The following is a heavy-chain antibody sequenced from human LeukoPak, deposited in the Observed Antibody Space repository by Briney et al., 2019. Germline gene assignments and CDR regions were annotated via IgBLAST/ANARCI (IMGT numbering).Heavy chain of an antibody. CDR1: GGSISSSSYY. Sequence: SETLSLTCTVSGGSISSSSYYWGWIRQPPGKGLEWIGRIYYSGSTYYNPSLMSRVTISVDTSKNQFSLKLSSVTAADTAVYYCARHAYSSGWYYFDYWGQGTLVTVSS. J-gene: IGHJ4*02. CDR2: IYYSGST. D-gene: IGHD6-19*01. V-gene: IGHV4-39*01. CDR3: ARHAYSSGWYYFDY.